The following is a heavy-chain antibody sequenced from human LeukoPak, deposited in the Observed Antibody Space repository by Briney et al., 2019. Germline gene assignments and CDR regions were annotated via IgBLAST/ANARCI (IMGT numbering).Heavy chain of an antibody. D-gene: IGHD6-13*01. CDR2: ISGSGGST. J-gene: IGHJ4*02. Sequence: GGSLRLSCAASGFTFSSYAMSWVRQAPGKGLEWVSAISGSGGSTYYADSVKGRFTISRDSSKNTPYLQMNSLRAEDTAVYYCAKAGSIAAAGTYDYWGQGTLVTVSS. V-gene: IGHV3-23*01. CDR1: GFTFSSYA. CDR3: AKAGSIAAAGTYDY.